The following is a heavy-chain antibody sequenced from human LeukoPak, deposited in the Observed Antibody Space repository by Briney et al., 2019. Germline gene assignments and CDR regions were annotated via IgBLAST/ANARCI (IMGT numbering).Heavy chain of an antibody. Sequence: ASVKVSCKASGYTFTSYDINWVRQATGQGLEWMGWMNPNSGNTGYAQKFQGRVTMTRNTSISTAYMELSSLRSEDTAVYYCARGQLRRIVVVITGYYYMDVWGKGTTVTISS. CDR2: MNPNSGNT. D-gene: IGHD3-22*01. V-gene: IGHV1-8*01. J-gene: IGHJ6*03. CDR1: GYTFTSYD. CDR3: ARGQLRRIVVVITGYYYMDV.